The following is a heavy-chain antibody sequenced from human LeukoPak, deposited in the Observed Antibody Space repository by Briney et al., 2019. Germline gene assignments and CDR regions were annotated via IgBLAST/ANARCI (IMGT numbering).Heavy chain of an antibody. CDR3: VRVLEYSSSSGYYYMDV. J-gene: IGHJ6*03. Sequence: GGSLRLSCAASGFTFSSYGMHWVRQAPGKGLEWVAFIRYDGSNKYYADSVKGRFTISRDNSKNTLYLQMNSLRAEDTAVYYCVRVLEYSSSSGYYYMDVWGKGTTVTVSS. CDR2: IRYDGSNK. CDR1: GFTFSSYG. D-gene: IGHD6-6*01. V-gene: IGHV3-30*02.